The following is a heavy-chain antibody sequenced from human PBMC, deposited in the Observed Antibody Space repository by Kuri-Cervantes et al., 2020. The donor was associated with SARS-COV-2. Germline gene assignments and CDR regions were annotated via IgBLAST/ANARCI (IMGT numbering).Heavy chain of an antibody. CDR3: VRDGDHWNFDY. V-gene: IGHV3-30-3*01. CDR2: ISYDGSNK. J-gene: IGHJ4*02. Sequence: GGSLRLSCAASGFTFSSYAMHWVRQAPGKGLEWVAVISYDGSNKYYADSVKGRFTLSRDNAKNMLFLQMNSLRAEDTAVYYCVRDGDHWNFDYWGQGTRVT. D-gene: IGHD1-1*01. CDR1: GFTFSSYA.